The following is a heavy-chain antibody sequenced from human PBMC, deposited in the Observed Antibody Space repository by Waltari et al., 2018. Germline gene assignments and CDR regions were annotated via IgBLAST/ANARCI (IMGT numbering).Heavy chain of an antibody. CDR1: GGSIRSGGYS. CDR3: ARAPVVTGSFDY. CDR2: IYHSWST. J-gene: IGHJ4*02. D-gene: IGHD2-21*02. Sequence: QLQLQESGSGLVKPSQTLSLTCAVSGGSIRSGGYSWSWIRQPPGKGLEWIGYIYHSWSTYYNPSLKSRVTISVDRSKNQFSLKLSSVTAADTAVYYCARAPVVTGSFDYWGQGTLVTVSS. V-gene: IGHV4-30-2*01.